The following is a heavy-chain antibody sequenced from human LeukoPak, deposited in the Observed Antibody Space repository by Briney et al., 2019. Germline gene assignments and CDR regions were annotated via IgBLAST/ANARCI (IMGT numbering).Heavy chain of an antibody. J-gene: IGHJ6*03. CDR2: IYYSGST. CDR1: GGSISSSSYY. V-gene: IGHV4-39*07. D-gene: IGHD6-19*01. Sequence: PSETLSLTCTVCGGSISSSSYYWGWIRQPPGKGLEWIGSIYYSGSTYYNPSLKSRVTISVDTSKNQFSLKLSSVTAADTAVYYCARTPISSGPRDYYYSMDVWGKGTTVTVSS. CDR3: ARTPISSGPRDYYYSMDV.